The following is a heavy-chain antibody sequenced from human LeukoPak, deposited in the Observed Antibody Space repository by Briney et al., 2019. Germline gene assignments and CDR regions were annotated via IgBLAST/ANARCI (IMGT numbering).Heavy chain of an antibody. CDR1: GGSISSGGYY. V-gene: IGHV4-31*03. D-gene: IGHD3-22*01. Sequence: PSETLSLTCTVSGGSISSGGYYWSWIRQPPGKGLEWIGYIYYSGSTYYNPSLKSRVTISVDTSKNQFSLKLSSVTAADTAVYYCARAARYYYDSSGPYYFDYWGQGTLVTVSS. CDR3: ARAARYYYDSSGPYYFDY. CDR2: IYYSGST. J-gene: IGHJ4*02.